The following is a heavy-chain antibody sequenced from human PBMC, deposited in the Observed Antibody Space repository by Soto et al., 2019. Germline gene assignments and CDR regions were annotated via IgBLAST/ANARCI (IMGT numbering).Heavy chain of an antibody. Sequence: EVQLVESGGGLVTPGGSLTLSCAASGFSFSPAWMNWVRQAPGKGLEWVGLIKSKGGGGTADYAAPVTGRFIISRDDSKNTIYLQMTSMKPEDTALYYCIWQQDFYYGRAVWGQGTTVTVSS. J-gene: IGHJ6*02. CDR1: GFSFSPAW. V-gene: IGHV3-15*07. CDR3: IWQQDFYYGRAV. D-gene: IGHD6-13*01. CDR2: IKSKGGGGTA.